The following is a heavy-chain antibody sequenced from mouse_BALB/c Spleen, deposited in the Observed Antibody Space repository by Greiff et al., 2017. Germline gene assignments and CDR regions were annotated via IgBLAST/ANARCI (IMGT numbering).Heavy chain of an antibody. D-gene: IGHD1-1*01. CDR3: ARLITTVVGGAMDY. V-gene: IGHV5-6-4*01. J-gene: IGHJ4*01. Sequence: EVKLVESGGGLVKPGGSLKLSCAASGFTFSSYTMSWVRQTPEKRLEWVATISSGGTYTYYPDSVKGRFTISRDNAKNTLYLQMNSLQTDDTAMYYCARLITTVVGGAMDYWGQGTSVTVSS. CDR2: ISSGGTYT. CDR1: GFTFSSYT.